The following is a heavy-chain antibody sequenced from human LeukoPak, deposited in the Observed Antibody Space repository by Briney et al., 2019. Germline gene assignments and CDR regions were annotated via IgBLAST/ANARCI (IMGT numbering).Heavy chain of an antibody. J-gene: IGHJ4*02. CDR1: VGSISSGGYY. CDR3: ARYPTGYGNAYYFDY. CDR2: IYYSGST. D-gene: IGHD5-18*01. V-gene: IGHV4-31*03. Sequence: PSETLSLTCTVSVGSISSGGYYWSWIRQHPGKGLQWIGYIYYSGSTYYNPSLKSRVTISVDTSKNQFSLKLSSVTAADTAVYYCARYPTGYGNAYYFDYWGQGTLVTVSS.